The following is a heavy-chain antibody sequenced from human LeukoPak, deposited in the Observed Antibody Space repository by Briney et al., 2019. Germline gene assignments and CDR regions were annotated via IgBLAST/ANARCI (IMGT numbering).Heavy chain of an antibody. Sequence: PGGSLRLSCAASGFTFSTYAMAWVRQAPGKVLEWVSAITGTSASTYYADSVKGRFTVSRDNSKNTLYLQMNSLRVEDTAIYYCARRYCGDDCCPYYLDYWGQGTLVTVSS. J-gene: IGHJ4*02. CDR1: GFTFSTYA. V-gene: IGHV3-23*01. CDR3: ARRYCGDDCCPYYLDY. D-gene: IGHD2-21*02. CDR2: ITGTSAST.